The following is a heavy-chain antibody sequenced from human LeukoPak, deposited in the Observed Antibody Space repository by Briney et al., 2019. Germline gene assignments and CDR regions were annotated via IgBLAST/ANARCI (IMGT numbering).Heavy chain of an antibody. CDR3: ARDLFVSEDPRKFDY. CDR2: VNPNSGGT. D-gene: IGHD3-3*01. CDR1: GYTFTGYF. Sequence: ASVKVSCKASGYTFTGYFMHWVRQAPGQGLEWMGSVNPNSGGTDYAQKFQGRVTMSRDTSISTAYMELSRLRSDDTAVYYCARDLFVSEDPRKFDYWGQGTLVTVSS. J-gene: IGHJ4*02. V-gene: IGHV1-2*02.